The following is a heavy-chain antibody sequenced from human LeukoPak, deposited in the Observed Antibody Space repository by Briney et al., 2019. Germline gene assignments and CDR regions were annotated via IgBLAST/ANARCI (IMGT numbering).Heavy chain of an antibody. D-gene: IGHD4-17*01. V-gene: IGHV3-7*01. Sequence: GGSLRLSCAASGFTFSSYAMSWVRQAPGKGLEWVANIKQDGSEKYYVDSVKGRFTISRDNAKNSLYLQMNSLRAEDTAVYYCARESPTVFDYWGQGTLVTVSS. CDR1: GFTFSSYA. CDR3: ARESPTVFDY. CDR2: IKQDGSEK. J-gene: IGHJ4*02.